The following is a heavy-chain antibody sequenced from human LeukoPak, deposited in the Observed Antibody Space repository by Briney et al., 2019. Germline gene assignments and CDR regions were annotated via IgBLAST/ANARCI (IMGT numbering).Heavy chain of an antibody. J-gene: IGHJ3*02. CDR2: INHSGST. CDR1: GGSFSGYY. CDR3: ARAITMVRGALSHDAFDI. V-gene: IGHV4-34*01. Sequence: SETLSLTCALYGGSFSGYYWCWIRQPPGKGLEWIGEINHSGSTNYNPSLKSRVTISVDTSKNQFSLKLSSVTAADTAVYYCARAITMVRGALSHDAFDIWGQGTMVTVSS. D-gene: IGHD3-10*01.